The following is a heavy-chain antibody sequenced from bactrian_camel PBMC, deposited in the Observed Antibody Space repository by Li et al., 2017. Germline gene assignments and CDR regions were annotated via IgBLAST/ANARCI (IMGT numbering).Heavy chain of an antibody. Sequence: HVQLVESGGGSVQAGGSLTLSCTASRYIAASLCMGWFRQAPGKEREGVARIDSDGSTAYGDSVKGRFTISQDNAKNTLYLQMDSLKPEDTAMYYCAALRRVPTFTRSDLSQLPLGYKGQGTQVTVS. J-gene: IGHJ6*01. CDR1: RYIAASLC. CDR2: IDSDGST. V-gene: IGHV3S55*01. CDR3: AALRRVPTFTRSDLSQLPLGY.